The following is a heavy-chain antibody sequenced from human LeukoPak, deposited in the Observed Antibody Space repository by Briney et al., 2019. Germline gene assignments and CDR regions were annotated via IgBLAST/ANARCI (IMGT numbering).Heavy chain of an antibody. Sequence: PSGTLSLTCAVSGDSISSSNWWSLVRQPPGKGLEWIGEIFQSGSTNFNPSLKSRVTISIDKSKNQFSLEVTSISAADTAVYYCARNAAYNLDYWGQGILVTVSS. CDR2: IFQSGST. CDR1: GDSISSSNW. J-gene: IGHJ4*02. D-gene: IGHD1-14*01. V-gene: IGHV4-4*02. CDR3: ARNAAYNLDY.